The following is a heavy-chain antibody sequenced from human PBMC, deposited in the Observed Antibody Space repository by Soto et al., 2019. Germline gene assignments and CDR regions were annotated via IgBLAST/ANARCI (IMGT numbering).Heavy chain of an antibody. V-gene: IGHV3-74*01. Sequence: PGGSLRLSCAASEFNFGVYWVHWVRQAPGKGLVWVAHVNSDGSKTIYADSVKGRFTIPRDNAKSTLYLQMNSLRAEDTAVYFCARDRGRPDSFDLWGQGTMVTVSS. J-gene: IGHJ3*01. CDR2: VNSDGSKT. CDR1: EFNFGVYW. CDR3: ARDRGRPDSFDL. D-gene: IGHD5-12*01.